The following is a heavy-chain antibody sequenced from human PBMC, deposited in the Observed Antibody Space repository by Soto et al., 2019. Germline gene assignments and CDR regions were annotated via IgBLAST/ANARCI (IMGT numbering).Heavy chain of an antibody. Sequence: GGSLRLSCAAYGFTFTSFGMSWVRQAPGKGLEWVSGITLSGDSTYYADSVKGRFTISRDNSKNTLFLQLNSLRAEDTAVYYCVRNLGFFDYWSQGTLVTAPQ. CDR1: GFTFTSFG. J-gene: IGHJ4*02. CDR3: VRNLGFFDY. D-gene: IGHD3-10*01. CDR2: ITLSGDST. V-gene: IGHV3-23*01.